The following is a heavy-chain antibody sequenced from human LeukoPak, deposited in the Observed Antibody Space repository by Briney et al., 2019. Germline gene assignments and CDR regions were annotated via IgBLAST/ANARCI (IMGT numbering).Heavy chain of an antibody. CDR1: GFAFDDYG. J-gene: IGHJ4*02. CDR2: INWNGGST. V-gene: IGHV3-20*04. CDR3: ARRAGGYSHPYDY. Sequence: GSLRLSCAASGFAFDDYGMSWVRQAPGKGLEWVSGINWNGGSTAYADSVKGRFTISRDNAKNSLYLQMNSLRAEDTAVYYCARRAGGYSHPYDYWGQGILVTVSS. D-gene: IGHD4-23*01.